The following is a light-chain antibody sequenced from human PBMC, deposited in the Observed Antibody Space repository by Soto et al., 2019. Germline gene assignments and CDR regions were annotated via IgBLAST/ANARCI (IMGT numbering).Light chain of an antibody. CDR2: AAS. CDR3: QNYNSAPWT. J-gene: IGKJ1*01. V-gene: IGKV1-27*01. CDR1: QGISNY. Sequence: DIQMTQSPSSLSASVGDRVTITCRASQGISNYLAWYQQKPGKVPKLLIYAASTLQSGVSSRFSGSGSGTDFTITIISLQTEDGATYDCQNYNSAPWTFGQGTKVEIK.